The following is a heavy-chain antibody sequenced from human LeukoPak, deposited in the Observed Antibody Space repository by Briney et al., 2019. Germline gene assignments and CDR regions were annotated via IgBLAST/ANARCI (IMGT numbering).Heavy chain of an antibody. CDR3: ASRRFNWNYNWFDP. J-gene: IGHJ5*02. CDR1: EFSFSTNW. V-gene: IGHV3-7*01. Sequence: GGSLRLYCVASEFSFSTNWMSWVRQPPGKGLEWVAHINQGGNEKYYVDSVKGRFTISRDNAKNSLYLEMSSLRAEDTAVYYCASRRFNWNYNWFDPWGQGTLVTVSS. D-gene: IGHD1-7*01. CDR2: INQGGNEK.